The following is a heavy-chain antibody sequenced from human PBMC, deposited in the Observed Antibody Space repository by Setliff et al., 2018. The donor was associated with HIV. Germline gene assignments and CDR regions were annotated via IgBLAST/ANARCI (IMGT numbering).Heavy chain of an antibody. J-gene: IGHJ2*01. CDR2: ISSYNGNT. CDR1: GYIFSTYG. CDR3: ARDHHSGRGSNFPWYSDL. D-gene: IGHD1-26*01. V-gene: IGHV1-18*01. Sequence: ASVKVSCKASGYIFSTYGISWVRQAPGQGLEWMGWISSYNGNTNYAQKFQGRVTMTTDTSTSTVYMELRSLRSDDTAVYYCARDHHSGRGSNFPWYSDLWGRGTLVTVSS.